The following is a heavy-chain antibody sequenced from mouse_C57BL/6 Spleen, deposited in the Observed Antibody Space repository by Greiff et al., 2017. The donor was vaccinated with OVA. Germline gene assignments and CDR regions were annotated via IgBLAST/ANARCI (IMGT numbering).Heavy chain of an antibody. D-gene: IGHD2-1*01. CDR2: IYPGDGDP. CDR1: GYAFSSSW. V-gene: IGHV1-82*01. Sequence: VQLQQSGPELVKPGASVTISCKASGYAFSSSWMNWVKQRPGKGLEWIGRIYPGDGDPNYNGKFKGKATLTADKSSSTAYMQLSSLTSEDSAVYFCARYGNYGGNAMDYWGQGTSVTVSS. J-gene: IGHJ4*01. CDR3: ARYGNYGGNAMDY.